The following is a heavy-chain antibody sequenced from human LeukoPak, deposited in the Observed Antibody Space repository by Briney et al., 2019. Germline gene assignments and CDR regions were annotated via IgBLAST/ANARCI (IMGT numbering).Heavy chain of an antibody. CDR1: GFTISSCA. Sequence: AGSMRLSCAASGFTISSCALSWDRQAPGKGLEWVSTVSVNGGTTYYTDSAKGRFTISSDNSKNTLYLQMNSLRAEDTAVYFCAKELHGSGNYAFDYWGQGTLVTVSS. D-gene: IGHD3-10*01. CDR3: AKELHGSGNYAFDY. J-gene: IGHJ4*02. V-gene: IGHV3-23*01. CDR2: VSVNGGTT.